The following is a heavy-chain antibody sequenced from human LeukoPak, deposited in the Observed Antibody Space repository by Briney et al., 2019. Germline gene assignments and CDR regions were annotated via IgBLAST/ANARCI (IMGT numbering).Heavy chain of an antibody. Sequence: GGSLTLSCAASGLTFSSYGMHWVRQAPGKGLEWVAVISYDGSNKYYADSVKGRFTISRDNSKNTLYLQMNSLRAEDTAVYYCAKDSVGATYGYWGQGTLVTVSS. CDR1: GLTFSSYG. V-gene: IGHV3-30*18. CDR3: AKDSVGATYGY. D-gene: IGHD1-26*01. J-gene: IGHJ4*02. CDR2: ISYDGSNK.